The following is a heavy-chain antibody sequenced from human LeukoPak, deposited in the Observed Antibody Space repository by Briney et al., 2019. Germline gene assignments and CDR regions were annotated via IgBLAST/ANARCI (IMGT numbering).Heavy chain of an antibody. CDR3: ARGRRGYSYGPGDY. Sequence: SETLSLTCAVYGGSFSGYYWSWIRQPPGKGLEWIGEINHSGSTNYDPSLKSRVTISVDTSKNQFSLKLSSVTAADTAVYYCARGRRGYSYGPGDYWGQGTLVTVSS. V-gene: IGHV4-34*01. J-gene: IGHJ4*02. CDR2: INHSGST. CDR1: GGSFSGYY. D-gene: IGHD5-18*01.